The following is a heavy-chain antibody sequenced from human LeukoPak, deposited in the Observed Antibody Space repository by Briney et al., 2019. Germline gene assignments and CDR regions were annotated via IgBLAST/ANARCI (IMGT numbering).Heavy chain of an antibody. D-gene: IGHD4-17*01. V-gene: IGHV3-7*03. CDR1: GYTFSSYW. CDR2: IKQDGSEK. Sequence: GGSLRLSCAGSGYTFSSYWMSWVRQAPGKGLEWVANIKQDGSEKYYVDSVKGRFTISRDNAKNSLYLQMNSLRAEDTAVYYCAREPYGDYFDYWGQGTLVTVSS. J-gene: IGHJ4*02. CDR3: AREPYGDYFDY.